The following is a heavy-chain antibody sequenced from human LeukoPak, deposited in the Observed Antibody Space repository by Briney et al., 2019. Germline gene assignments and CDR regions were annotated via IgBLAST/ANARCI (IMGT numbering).Heavy chain of an antibody. J-gene: IGHJ3*02. CDR3: ARAIAVAGTSAFDI. D-gene: IGHD6-19*01. CDR1: GVSISSGRYY. CDR2: IYTSGST. V-gene: IGHV4-61*02. Sequence: SQTLSLTCTVSGVSISSGRYYWSWIRQPAGKGLEWIGRIYTSGSTNYNPSLKSRVTISVDTTKNQFSLKLSSVTAADTAVYYCARAIAVAGTSAFDIWGQGTMVTVSS.